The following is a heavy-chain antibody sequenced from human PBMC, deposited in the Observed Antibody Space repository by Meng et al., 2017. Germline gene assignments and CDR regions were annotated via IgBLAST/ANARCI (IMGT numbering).Heavy chain of an antibody. D-gene: IGHD1-7*01. J-gene: IGHJ4*02. V-gene: IGHV3-30*01. CDR3: ARGQNWNYFGFFDY. CDR2: ISYDGSNK. CDR1: GFTFRGNA. Sequence: QGLLWGCGGGVVQPGRSLRLSCAASGFTFRGNAMDWVRQAPGKGLEWVAVISYDGSNKYYADSVKGRFTISRDNSKNTLYLQMNSLRAEDTAVYYCARGQNWNYFGFFDYWGQGTLVTVSS.